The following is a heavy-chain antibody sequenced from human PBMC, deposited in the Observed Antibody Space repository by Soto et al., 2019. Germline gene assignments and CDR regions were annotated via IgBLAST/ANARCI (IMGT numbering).Heavy chain of an antibody. CDR2: IIPTLGTP. J-gene: IGHJ4*02. D-gene: IGHD6-19*01. CDR3: ARVGLGAYDY. Sequence: QVQLVQSGAEVKKPGFSVKVSCKASGGIFSNFAFNWMRQAPGQGLEWMGGIIPTLGTPHYAQKFLGRVTITADESTRTVYMEMSSLTVEDTAVYYCARVGLGAYDYRGQGTLVIFSS. CDR1: GGIFSNFA. V-gene: IGHV1-69*01.